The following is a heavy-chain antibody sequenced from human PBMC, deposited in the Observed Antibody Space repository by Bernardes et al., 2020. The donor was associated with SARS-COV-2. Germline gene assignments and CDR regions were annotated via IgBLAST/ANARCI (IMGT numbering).Heavy chain of an antibody. CDR2: ISGYNGNT. CDR1: GYTFTNYV. V-gene: IGHV1-18*01. D-gene: IGHD1-26*01. CDR3: ARGRGWEGRLTRTPDYYHYYMDV. J-gene: IGHJ6*02. Sequence: ASVKVSCKASGYTFTNYVINWVRQAPGQGLEWMGWISGYNGNTNAIQSLQGRVTMTTDTSTSTAYMELRSLTSDDTAVYYCARGRGWEGRLTRTPDYYHYYMDVWGQGTTVTVSS.